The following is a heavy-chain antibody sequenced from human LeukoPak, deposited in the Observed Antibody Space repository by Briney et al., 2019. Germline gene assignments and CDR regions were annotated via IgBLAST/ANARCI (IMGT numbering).Heavy chain of an antibody. V-gene: IGHV1-69*13. Sequence: ASVKVSCKASGGTFSSYAISWVRQAPGQGLGWMGGIIPIFGTANYAQKFQGRVTITADESTSTAYMELSSLRSEDTAVYYCARDRGSSWYFDYWGQGTLVTVSS. CDR1: GGTFSSYA. J-gene: IGHJ4*02. CDR3: ARDRGSSWYFDY. CDR2: IIPIFGTA. D-gene: IGHD6-13*01.